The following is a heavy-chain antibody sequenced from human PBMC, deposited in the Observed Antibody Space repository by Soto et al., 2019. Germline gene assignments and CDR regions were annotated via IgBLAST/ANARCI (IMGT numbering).Heavy chain of an antibody. J-gene: IGHJ4*02. CDR1: GGTFSSYA. Sequence: QVQLVQSGAEVKKPGSSVKVSCKASGGTFSSYAISWVRQAPGQGLEWMGGIIPIFGTANYAQKFQGRVTITADEYTSTAYMESSRLRSEDTAVYYGARDGVDTVTIQFDYWGQGTLVTVSS. D-gene: IGHD4-17*01. CDR3: ARDGVDTVTIQFDY. V-gene: IGHV1-69*12. CDR2: IIPIFGTA.